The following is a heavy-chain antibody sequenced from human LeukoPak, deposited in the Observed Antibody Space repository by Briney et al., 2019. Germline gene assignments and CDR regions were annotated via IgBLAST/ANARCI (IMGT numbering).Heavy chain of an antibody. J-gene: IGHJ6*03. Sequence: GGSLRLSCAASGFTFSSYWMHWVRQAPGKGLVWVSRINSDGGSTTYADSVKGRFTISRDNAKKTLYLQMNSLRVEDTAVYYCAKDGPRRIPYYMDVWGKGTTVTISS. D-gene: IGHD3-16*01. V-gene: IGHV3-74*01. CDR2: INSDGGST. CDR3: AKDGPRRIPYYMDV. CDR1: GFTFSSYW.